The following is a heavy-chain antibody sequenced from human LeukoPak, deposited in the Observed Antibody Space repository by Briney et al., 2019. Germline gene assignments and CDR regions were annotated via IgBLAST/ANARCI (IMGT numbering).Heavy chain of an antibody. CDR1: GFTFSSYA. CDR2: VSYDGSNK. D-gene: IGHD1-1*01. Sequence: GGSLRLSCAASGFTFSSYAMHWVRQAPGKGLEWVAVVSYDGSNKYYADSVKGRFTISRDNSKNTLYLQMNSLRAEDTAMYYCAREILEPGKTHEYWGQGTLVTVSS. CDR3: AREILEPGKTHEY. J-gene: IGHJ4*02. V-gene: IGHV3-30*04.